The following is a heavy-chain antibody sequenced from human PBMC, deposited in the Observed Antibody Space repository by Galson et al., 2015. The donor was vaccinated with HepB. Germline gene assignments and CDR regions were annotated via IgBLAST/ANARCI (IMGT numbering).Heavy chain of an antibody. CDR2: INAGNGNT. Sequence: SVKVSCKASGYTFTSYAMHWVRQAPGQRLEWMGWINAGNGNTKYSQKFQGRVTITRDTSASTAYMELSSLRSEDTAVYYCARDKLLWFGGDYYYYGMDVWGQGTTVTVSS. V-gene: IGHV1-3*01. CDR3: ARDKLLWFGGDYYYYGMDV. CDR1: GYTFTSYA. J-gene: IGHJ6*02. D-gene: IGHD3-10*01.